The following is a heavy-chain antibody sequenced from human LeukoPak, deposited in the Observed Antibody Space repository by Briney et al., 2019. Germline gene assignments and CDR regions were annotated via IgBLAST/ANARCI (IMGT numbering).Heavy chain of an antibody. V-gene: IGHV4-30-4*01. J-gene: IGHJ5*02. CDR3: ARVVGYCSSTSCLNWFDP. D-gene: IGHD2-2*03. CDR2: IYYSGST. CDR1: GGSISRGDYY. Sequence: SQTLSLTCTVSGGSISRGDYYWSWIRQPPGKGLEWSGYIYYSGSTYYNPSLKSRVTISVDTSKNQFSLKLSSVTAADTAVYYCARVVGYCSSTSCLNWFDPWGQGTLVTVSS.